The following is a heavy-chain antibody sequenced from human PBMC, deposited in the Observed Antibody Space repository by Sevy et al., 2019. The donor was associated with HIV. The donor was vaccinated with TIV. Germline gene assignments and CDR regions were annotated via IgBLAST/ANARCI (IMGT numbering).Heavy chain of an antibody. D-gene: IGHD2-15*01. J-gene: IGHJ4*02. CDR1: GFTFSSYW. CDR2: IKQDGSEK. CDR3: ALGWTGGDY. V-gene: IGHV3-7*01. Sequence: GGSLRLSCAASGFTFSSYWMNWVRQAPGKGLEWVANIKQDGSEKYYVDSVKGRFTISKDNAKDSVYLQMNSLRIEDTAVYYCALGWTGGDYWGQGVLVTVSS.